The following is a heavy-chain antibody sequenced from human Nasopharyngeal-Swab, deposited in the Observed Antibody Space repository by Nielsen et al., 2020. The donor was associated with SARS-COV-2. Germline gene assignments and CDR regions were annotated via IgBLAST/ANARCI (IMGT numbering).Heavy chain of an antibody. CDR1: GFTFSSYA. V-gene: IGHV3-23*01. Sequence: GGSLRLSCAASGFTFSSYAMSWVRKAPGQGLEWVSAISGSGGSTYYADSVKGRFTISRDNSKNTLYLQMNSLRAEDTAVYYCAKDSRYGDYHDAFDIWGQGTMVTVSS. CDR3: AKDSRYGDYHDAFDI. D-gene: IGHD4-17*01. CDR2: ISGSGGST. J-gene: IGHJ3*02.